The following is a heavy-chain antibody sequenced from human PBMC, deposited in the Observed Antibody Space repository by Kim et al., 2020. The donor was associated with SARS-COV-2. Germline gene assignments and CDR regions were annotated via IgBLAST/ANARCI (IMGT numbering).Heavy chain of an antibody. V-gene: IGHV4-59*01. CDR1: GGSISSYY. J-gene: IGHJ4*02. Sequence: SETLSLTCTVSGGSISSYYWSWIRQPPGKGLEWIGYIYYSGSTNYNPSLKSRVTISVDTSKNQFSLKLSSVTAADTAVYYCARLGGGSYYRYFDYWGQGTLVTVSS. D-gene: IGHD1-26*01. CDR3: ARLGGGSYYRYFDY. CDR2: IYYSGST.